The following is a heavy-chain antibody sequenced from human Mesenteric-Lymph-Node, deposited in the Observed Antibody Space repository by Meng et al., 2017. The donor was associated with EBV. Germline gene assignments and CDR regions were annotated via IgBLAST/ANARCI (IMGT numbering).Heavy chain of an antibody. CDR3: TRAPATASAY. CDR2: INSDGSIT. V-gene: IGHV3-74*01. CDR1: GLTLSSYW. Sequence: VHLVESGGGLVKPGGSLRLSCAASGLTLSSYWMHWVCQAPGKGLVWVSRINSDGSITTYADSVKGRFTISRDNAKNTLYLQMNSLRAEDTAVYYCTRAPATASAYWGQGTLVTVSS. J-gene: IGHJ4*02. D-gene: IGHD6-25*01.